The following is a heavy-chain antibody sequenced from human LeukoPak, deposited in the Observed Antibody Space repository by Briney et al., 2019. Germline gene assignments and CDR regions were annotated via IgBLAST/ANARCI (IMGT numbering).Heavy chain of an antibody. D-gene: IGHD3-22*01. CDR2: FYHSGST. V-gene: IGHV4-39*07. CDR3: ARVSMLGSSGYYSFDY. J-gene: IGHJ4*02. Sequence: NASETLSLTCTVSGGSISSSSYYWGWIRQPPGKGLEWIGSFYHSGSTYYNPSLKSRVTISVDTSKNQFSLKLSSLTAADTAVYYCARVSMLGSSGYYSFDYWGQGTLVTVSS. CDR1: GGSISSSSYY.